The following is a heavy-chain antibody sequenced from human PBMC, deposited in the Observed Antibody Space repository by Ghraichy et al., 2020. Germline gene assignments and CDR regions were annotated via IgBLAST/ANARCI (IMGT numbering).Heavy chain of an antibody. CDR1: GASLSGSF. Sequence: SETPSLTCTVSGASLSGSFWTWIRQPPGKGLEWIGFIYYDGSTSSNPSLKSRVTISIDTPISLDTSKNQFSLRLTSVTAADTAVYYCARGRVPGYWGQGTLVTISS. CDR3: ARGRVPGY. V-gene: IGHV4-59*01. CDR2: IYYDGST. J-gene: IGHJ4*02. D-gene: IGHD3-10*01.